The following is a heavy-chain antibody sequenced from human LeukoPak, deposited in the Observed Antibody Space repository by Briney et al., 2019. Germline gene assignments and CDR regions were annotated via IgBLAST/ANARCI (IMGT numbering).Heavy chain of an antibody. J-gene: IGHJ3*02. V-gene: IGHV4-39*01. Sequence: SETLSLTCTVSGGSISSSSYYWGWIRQPPGKGLEWIGSIYYSGSTYYNPSLKSRVTISVDTSKNQFSLKLSSVTAADTAVYYCARGGYYYDSSGYYYPSGAFDIWGQGTMVTVSS. D-gene: IGHD3-22*01. CDR2: IYYSGST. CDR1: GGSISSSSYY. CDR3: ARGGYYYDSSGYYYPSGAFDI.